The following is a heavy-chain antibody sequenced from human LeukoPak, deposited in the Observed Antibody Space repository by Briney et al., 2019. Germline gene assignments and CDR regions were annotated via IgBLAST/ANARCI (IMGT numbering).Heavy chain of an antibody. J-gene: IGHJ4*02. CDR2: INHSGST. CDR3: ARGRYSSGWYGY. Sequence: SETLSLTCAVYGGSFSGYYWSWIRQPPGKGLEWIGEINHSGSTNYNPSLKSRVTISVDTFKNQFSLKLSSVTATDTAVYYCARGRYSSGWYGYWGQGTLVTVSS. D-gene: IGHD6-19*01. V-gene: IGHV4-34*01. CDR1: GGSFSGYY.